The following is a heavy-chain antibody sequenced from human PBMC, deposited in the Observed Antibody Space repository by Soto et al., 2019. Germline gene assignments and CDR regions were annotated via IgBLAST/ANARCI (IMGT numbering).Heavy chain of an antibody. CDR2: IYYSGST. Sequence: QVQLQESGPGLVKPSETLSLTCTVSGGSICSYYWSWIRQPPGKGLEWIGYIYYSGSTNYNPSLKSRVTISLDTSKNQFSLKLSSVTAADTAVYYCARRWGAAVDHWGQGTLFTVSS. CDR1: GGSICSYY. D-gene: IGHD1-26*01. J-gene: IGHJ4*02. CDR3: ARRWGAAVDH. V-gene: IGHV4-59*08.